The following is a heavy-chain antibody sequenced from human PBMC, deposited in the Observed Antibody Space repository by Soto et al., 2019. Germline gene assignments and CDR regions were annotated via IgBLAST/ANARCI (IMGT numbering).Heavy chain of an antibody. J-gene: IGHJ4*02. CDR2: IYYSGST. V-gene: IGHV4-30-4*01. CDR3: ARSGYCTNGVCYTPFDY. CDR1: GGSISSGDYY. Sequence: SETLSLTCXVSGGSISSGDYYWSWIRQPPGKGLEWIGYIYYSGSTYYNPSLKSRVTISVDTSKNQFSLKLSSVTAADTAVYYCARSGYCTNGVCYTPFDYWGQGTLVTVSS. D-gene: IGHD2-8*01.